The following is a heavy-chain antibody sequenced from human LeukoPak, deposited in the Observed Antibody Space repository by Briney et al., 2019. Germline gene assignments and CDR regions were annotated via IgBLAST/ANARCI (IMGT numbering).Heavy chain of an antibody. CDR1: GFTLSAYT. CDR2: MKEDGTDE. V-gene: IGHV3-7*01. CDR3: ARGVQSRFDS. Sequence: GGSLRLSCTASGFTLSAYTMSWVRQAPGKGLEWVAKMKEDGTDESYVDSVKGRFTISRENAKNSLYLQMNSLRAEDTAVYYCARGVQSRFDSWGQGTLVTVSS. D-gene: IGHD3-10*02. J-gene: IGHJ4*02.